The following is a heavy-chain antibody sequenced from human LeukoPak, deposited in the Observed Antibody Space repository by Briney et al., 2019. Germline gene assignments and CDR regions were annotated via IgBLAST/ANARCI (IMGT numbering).Heavy chain of an antibody. Sequence: GGSLTLSCAASGFTFSSYGMHWLRQAPGKGLEWVAYIRYDGSNKYYADSVKGRFTISRDNSKNTLYLQMNSLRAEDTAGYYCAKVKDIVVVPAATFLDYWGQGTVVTVSS. CDR1: GFTFSSYG. D-gene: IGHD2-2*01. CDR2: IRYDGSNK. J-gene: IGHJ4*02. V-gene: IGHV3-30*02. CDR3: AKVKDIVVVPAATFLDY.